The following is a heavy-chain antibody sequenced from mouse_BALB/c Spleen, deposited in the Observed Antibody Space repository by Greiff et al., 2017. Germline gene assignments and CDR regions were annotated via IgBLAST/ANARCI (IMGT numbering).Heavy chain of an antibody. CDR3: ARDYYGNFDY. CDR2: INPSTGYT. D-gene: IGHD1-2*01. V-gene: IGHV1-7*01. CDR1: GYTFTSYW. Sequence: VQLQQSGAELAKPGASVKMSCKASGYTFTSYWMHWVKQRPGQGLEWIGYINPSTGYTEYNQKFKDKATLTADKSSSTAYMQLSSLTSEDSAVYYCARDYYGNFDYWGQGTTLTVSS. J-gene: IGHJ2*01.